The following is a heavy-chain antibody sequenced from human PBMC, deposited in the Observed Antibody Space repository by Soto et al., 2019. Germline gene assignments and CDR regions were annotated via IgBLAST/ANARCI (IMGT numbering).Heavy chain of an antibody. J-gene: IGHJ1*01. CDR2: IYSGGST. CDR1: GFTVSSNY. CDR3: ARDRIEVAGNPESFQP. V-gene: IGHV3-66*01. D-gene: IGHD6-19*01. Sequence: EVQLVESGGGLVQPGGSLRLSCAASGFTVSSNYMSWVRQAPGKGLEWVSLIYSGGSTYYADSLKGRCTISSDNSKNALYLQMNSISAEDTAVYYCARDRIEVAGNPESFQPWGQGTLVTVSS.